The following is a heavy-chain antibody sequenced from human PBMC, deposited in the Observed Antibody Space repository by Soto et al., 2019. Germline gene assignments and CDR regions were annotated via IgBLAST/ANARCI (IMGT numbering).Heavy chain of an antibody. V-gene: IGHV4-59*11. D-gene: IGHD2-8*01. CDR1: GGSIRSHC. Sequence: SETLFLTCTVSGGSIRSHCWSWIRQSAGKGLEGVGCAHYTGSINYNPSLKSRVTISADTSKNQSSLKLSPVTAADTGVYYGEGYCTGTSCYLGAVRTFDMWGQGAVVT. CDR2: AHYTGSI. J-gene: IGHJ3*02. CDR3: EGYCTGTSCYLGAVRTFDM.